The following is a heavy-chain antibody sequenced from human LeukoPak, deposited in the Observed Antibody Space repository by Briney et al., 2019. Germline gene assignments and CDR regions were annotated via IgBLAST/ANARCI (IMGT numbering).Heavy chain of an antibody. J-gene: IGHJ4*02. CDR2: ISSNSSTI. CDR1: GFTFSTYS. D-gene: IGHD3-22*01. V-gene: IGHV3-48*02. Sequence: SGGSLRLSCAASGFTFSTYSMNWVRQAPGKGLEWVSYISSNSSTIYYANSVKGRFTISRDNAKNSLYLQMNSLRDEDTAVYYCARGPYHDSSGYPGYWGQGTLVTVSS. CDR3: ARGPYHDSSGYPGY.